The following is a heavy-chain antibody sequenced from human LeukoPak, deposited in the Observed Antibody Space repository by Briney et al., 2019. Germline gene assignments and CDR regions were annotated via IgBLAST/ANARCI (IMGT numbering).Heavy chain of an antibody. CDR1: GFTFSSYA. J-gene: IGHJ4*02. CDR3: AKHSSSWNHFDY. CDR2: ISSSGSTI. D-gene: IGHD6-6*01. V-gene: IGHV3-48*04. Sequence: PGGSLRLSCAASGFTFSSYAMSWARQAPGKGLEWISDISSSGSTIKHADSVKGRFTISRDNAKNSLYLQMNSLRAEDTAVYYCAKHSSSWNHFDYWGQGTLVTVSS.